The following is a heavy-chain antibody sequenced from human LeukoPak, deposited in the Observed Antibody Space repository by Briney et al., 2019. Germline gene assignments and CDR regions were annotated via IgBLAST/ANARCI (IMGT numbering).Heavy chain of an antibody. J-gene: IGHJ4*02. CDR2: IGASGDST. Sequence: PGGSLRLSCAASGFTFSNYAMTWVRQAPGKGLEWVSAIGASGDSTSYADSVKGRFTMSRDNSRNTLFLQMNSLRAEDTAIYYCAKDPGHSLYYFDSWGQGTLVTVSS. V-gene: IGHV3-23*01. D-gene: IGHD5-18*01. CDR3: AKDPGHSLYYFDS. CDR1: GFTFSNYA.